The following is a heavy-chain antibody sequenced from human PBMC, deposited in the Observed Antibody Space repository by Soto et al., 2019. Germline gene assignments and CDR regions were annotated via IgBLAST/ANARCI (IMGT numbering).Heavy chain of an antibody. CDR1: GFTFSDHY. Sequence: EVQLVESGGGLVQPGGSLRPSCAASGFTFSDHYMDWVRQAPGKGLEWVGRSRNKANSYATEYAASVKGRFTISRDDSKNSLYLQMNSLKTEDTAVYYCASLTMDYWGQGTLVTVSS. J-gene: IGHJ4*02. CDR3: ASLTMDY. CDR2: SRNKANSYAT. V-gene: IGHV3-72*01. D-gene: IGHD3-10*01.